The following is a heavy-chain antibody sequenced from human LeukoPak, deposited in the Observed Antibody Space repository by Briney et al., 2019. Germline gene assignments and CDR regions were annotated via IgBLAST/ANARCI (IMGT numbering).Heavy chain of an antibody. Sequence: SGPTLVNPTQTLTLSCTFSGFSLSTSGVGVGWIRQPPGKALEWLALIYWDDDKRYSPSLKSRLTITKDTSKNQVVLTMTNMDPVDTATYYCAHRQGYCTNGVCSSLFDPWGQGTLVTVSS. CDR1: GFSLSTSGVG. CDR3: AHRQGYCTNGVCSSLFDP. CDR2: IYWDDDK. J-gene: IGHJ5*02. D-gene: IGHD2-8*01. V-gene: IGHV2-5*02.